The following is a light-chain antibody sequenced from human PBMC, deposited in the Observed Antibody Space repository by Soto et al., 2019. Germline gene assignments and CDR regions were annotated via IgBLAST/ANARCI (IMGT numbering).Light chain of an antibody. CDR2: QDS. CDR1: KLGDKY. J-gene: IGLJ2*01. Sequence: SYELTQPPSVSVSPGQTASITCSGDKLGDKYACWYHQKPGQSPVLVIYQDSKRPSGIPGRFSGSNSGNTATLTISGTQAMDEADYYCQAWDSSTVVFGGGTQLTVL. CDR3: QAWDSSTVV. V-gene: IGLV3-1*01.